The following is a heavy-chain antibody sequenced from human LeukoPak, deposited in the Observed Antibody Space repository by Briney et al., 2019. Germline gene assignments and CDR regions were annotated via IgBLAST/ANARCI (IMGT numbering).Heavy chain of an antibody. V-gene: IGHV3-74*01. CDR3: ARGRQQTRKTYYDFWSGYYPGGNDAFDI. CDR1: GFTFSSYW. Sequence: PGGSLRLSCAASGFTFSSYWMHWVRQAPGKGLVWVSRINSDGSSTSYADSVKGRFTISRDNAKNTLYLQMNSLRAEDTAVYYCARGRQQTRKTYYDFWSGYYPGGNDAFDIWGQGTMVTVSS. J-gene: IGHJ3*02. D-gene: IGHD3-3*01. CDR2: INSDGSST.